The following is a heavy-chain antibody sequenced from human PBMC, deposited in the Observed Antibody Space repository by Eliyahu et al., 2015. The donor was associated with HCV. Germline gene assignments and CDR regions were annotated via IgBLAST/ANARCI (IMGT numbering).Heavy chain of an antibody. CDR2: IYYSGSP. CDR3: ARQLVGATPAFDI. V-gene: IGHV4-39*01. J-gene: IGHJ3*02. Sequence: QLQLQESGPGLVKPSETLSLTCTVSGGSISSSSYYWGWIRQPPGKGLEWIESIYYSGSPYYNPSLKSRVTISVDTSKNQFSLKLSSVTAADTAVYYCARQLVGATPAFDIWGQGTTVTVSS. CDR1: GGSISSSSYY. D-gene: IGHD1-26*01.